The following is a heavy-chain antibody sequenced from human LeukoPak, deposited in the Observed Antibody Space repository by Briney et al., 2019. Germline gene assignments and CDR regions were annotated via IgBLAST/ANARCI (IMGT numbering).Heavy chain of an antibody. CDR1: GYTFTGYY. D-gene: IGHD6-13*01. CDR2: INPNSGGT. J-gene: IGHJ4*02. Sequence: ASVKVSCKASGYTFTGYYMHWVRQAPGQGLEWTGWINPNSGGTNYAQKFQGRVTMTRDTSISTAYMELSRLRSDDTAVYYCARLVAAAGAFDYWGQGTLVTVSS. V-gene: IGHV1-2*02. CDR3: ARLVAAAGAFDY.